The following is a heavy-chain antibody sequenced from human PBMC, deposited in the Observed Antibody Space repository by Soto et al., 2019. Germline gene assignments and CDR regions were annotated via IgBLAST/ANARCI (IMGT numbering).Heavy chain of an antibody. CDR3: ARDKLPGLVDY. V-gene: IGHV3-21*01. Sequence: VGSLRLSCAASGFTFSSYSMNWVRQAPGKGLEWVSSISSSSSYIYYADSVKGRFTISRDNAKNSLYLQMNSLRAEDTAVYYCARDKLPGLVDYWGQGTLVTVSS. CDR2: ISSSSSYI. CDR1: GFTFSSYS. D-gene: IGHD3-9*01. J-gene: IGHJ4*02.